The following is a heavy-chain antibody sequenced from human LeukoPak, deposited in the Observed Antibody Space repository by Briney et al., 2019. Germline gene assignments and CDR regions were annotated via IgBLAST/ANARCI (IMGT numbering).Heavy chain of an antibody. CDR3: VRSPPRAYSSGWYGFDY. Sequence: SGTLSLTCAVSGGSISSSNWWSWVRQPPGKGLEWIGEIYHSGSTNYNPSLKSRVTISVDKSKNQFSLKLSSVTAADTAVYYCVRSPPRAYSSGWYGFDYWGQGTLVTVSS. CDR1: GGSISSSNW. D-gene: IGHD6-19*01. V-gene: IGHV4-4*02. CDR2: IYHSGST. J-gene: IGHJ4*02.